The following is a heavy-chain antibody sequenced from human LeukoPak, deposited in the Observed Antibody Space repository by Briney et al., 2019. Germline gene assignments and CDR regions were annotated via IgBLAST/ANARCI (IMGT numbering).Heavy chain of an antibody. CDR1: GGSISSSNYY. V-gene: IGHV4-39*01. J-gene: IGHJ4*02. CDR2: IYYSGNT. D-gene: IGHD5-24*01. CDR3: ASIRDGSCDY. Sequence: TSETLSLTCAVSGGSISSSNYYWGWIRQPPGQGLEWIGSIYYSGNTYYNPSLKSRVTISVDTSKNQFSLKLSSVTATDTAVYYCASIRDGSCDYWGQGTLVTVSS.